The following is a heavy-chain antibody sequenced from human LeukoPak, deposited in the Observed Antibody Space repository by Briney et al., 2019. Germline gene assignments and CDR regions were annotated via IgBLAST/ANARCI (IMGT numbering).Heavy chain of an antibody. CDR3: ARSPGFPFGQMDV. J-gene: IGHJ6*04. D-gene: IGHD1-14*01. Sequence: GRSRRLSCAASGFSFSDYSIYWVRQAPGEGLEWVAVISYDASNAFYKDSVRGRFTISRDNAKNTVYLQMDSVKSDDTAVYYCARSPGFPFGQMDVWGKGTMVIVSS. CDR1: GFSFSDYS. CDR2: ISYDASNA. V-gene: IGHV3-30*04.